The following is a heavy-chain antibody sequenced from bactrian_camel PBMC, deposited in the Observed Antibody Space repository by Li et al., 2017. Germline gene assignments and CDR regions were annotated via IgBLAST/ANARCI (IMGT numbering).Heavy chain of an antibody. J-gene: IGHJ6*01. CDR2: IGRYGSTT. CDR1: GYTTSRYC. CDR3: AAAAAYFCSDGTKSAFAY. V-gene: IGHV3S59*01. Sequence: DVQLVESGGGSVQAGGSLRLACTASGYTTSRYCMGWFRQAPGKEREGVATIGRYGSTTYADSVTGRFTISKDNAKNTLYLQMNSLKPEDTAMYYCAAAAAYFCSDGTKSAFAYWGQGTQVTVS. D-gene: IGHD3*01.